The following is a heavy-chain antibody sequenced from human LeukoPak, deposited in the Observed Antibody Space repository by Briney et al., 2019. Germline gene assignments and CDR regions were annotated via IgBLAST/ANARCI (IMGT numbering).Heavy chain of an antibody. CDR2: IIPIFGTA. V-gene: IGHV1-69*13. CDR1: GGTFSSYA. J-gene: IGHJ6*02. Sequence: SVKVSCKASGGTFSSYAISWVRQAPGQGLEWMGGIIPIFGTANYAQKFQGRVTITADESTSTAYMELSSLRSEDTAVYYCASLYSSSWAYYYYGMDVWGQGTTVTVSS. D-gene: IGHD6-13*01. CDR3: ASLYSSSWAYYYYGMDV.